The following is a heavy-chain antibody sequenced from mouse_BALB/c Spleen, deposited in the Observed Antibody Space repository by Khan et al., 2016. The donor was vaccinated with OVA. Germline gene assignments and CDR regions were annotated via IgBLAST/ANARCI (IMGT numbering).Heavy chain of an antibody. J-gene: IGHJ2*01. CDR1: GFSLTNYG. D-gene: IGHD1-1*02. CDR2: IWSGGST. CDR3: ARNRNGYFDY. Sequence: QVQLKESGPGLVQPSQSLSITCTVSGFSLTNYGVHWVRQSPGKGLEWLGMIWSGGSTDYNATFISRLSISKDNSKSQDFFKMNSLQANDTAIYFCARNRNGYFDYWGQGTTLTVSS. V-gene: IGHV2-2*02.